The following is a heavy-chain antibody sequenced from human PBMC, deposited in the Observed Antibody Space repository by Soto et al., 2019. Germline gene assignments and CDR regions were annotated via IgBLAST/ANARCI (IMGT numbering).Heavy chain of an antibody. V-gene: IGHV3-30*03. Sequence: QAVGSLRLSCAASGFTFSSYGMHWVRQAPGKGLEWVAVISYDGSNKYYADSVKGRFTISRDNSKNTLYLQMNSLRAEDTAVYYCASGAVGSGYYPMPFDYWGQGTLVTVSS. D-gene: IGHD3-22*01. J-gene: IGHJ4*02. CDR1: GFTFSSYG. CDR2: ISYDGSNK. CDR3: ASGAVGSGYYPMPFDY.